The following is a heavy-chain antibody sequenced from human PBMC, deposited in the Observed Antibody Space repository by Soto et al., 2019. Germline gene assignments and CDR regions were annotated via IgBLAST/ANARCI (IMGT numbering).Heavy chain of an antibody. Sequence: PSETLSLTCTVSGGSISSYYWSWIRQPPGKGLEWIGYIYYSGSTNYNPSLKSRVTISVDTSKNQFSLKLSSVTAADTAVYYCARQYVLGYSSGLYAFDYWGQGTLVTVSS. J-gene: IGHJ4*02. V-gene: IGHV4-59*08. D-gene: IGHD6-19*01. CDR2: IYYSGST. CDR1: GGSISSYY. CDR3: ARQYVLGYSSGLYAFDY.